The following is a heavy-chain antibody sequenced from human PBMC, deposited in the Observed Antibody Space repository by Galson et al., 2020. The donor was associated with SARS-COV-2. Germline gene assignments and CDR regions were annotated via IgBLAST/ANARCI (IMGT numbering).Heavy chain of an antibody. Sequence: GGSLRLSCAASGFTFSSYEMNWVRQAPGKGLEWVSYISSSGSTIYYADSVKGRFTISRDNAKNSLYLQMNSLRAEDTAVYYCAREVYDFWSGYSIYGMDVWGQGTTVTVSS. V-gene: IGHV3-48*03. D-gene: IGHD3-3*01. CDR2: ISSSGSTI. J-gene: IGHJ6*02. CDR3: AREVYDFWSGYSIYGMDV. CDR1: GFTFSSYE.